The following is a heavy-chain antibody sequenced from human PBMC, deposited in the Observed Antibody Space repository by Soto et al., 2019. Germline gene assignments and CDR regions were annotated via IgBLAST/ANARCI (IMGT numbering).Heavy chain of an antibody. J-gene: IGHJ6*02. CDR1: GFDFNTYG. CDR2: IWYDGSNK. Sequence: RLSCVSSGFDFNTYGMHSVRQAPGKGLEWVALIWYDGSNKEYGDSAKGRFTVSRDNSRNTVYLQMNGVRAEDTAVYYCARHFYPSGGDHGLDVWGQGPTVTVSS. V-gene: IGHV3-33*01. D-gene: IGHD6-19*01. CDR3: ARHFYPSGGDHGLDV.